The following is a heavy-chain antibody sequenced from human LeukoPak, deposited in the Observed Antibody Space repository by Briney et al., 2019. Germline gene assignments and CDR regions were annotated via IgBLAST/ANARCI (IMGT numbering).Heavy chain of an antibody. D-gene: IGHD3-10*01. CDR2: IIPIFGTA. J-gene: IGHJ6*02. CDR1: GYTFTSYY. CDR3: ARGRKAMVRGVISYGMDV. V-gene: IGHV1-69*13. Sequence: SVKVSCKASGYTFTSYYMHWVRQAPGQGLEWMGGIIPIFGTANYAQKFQGRVTITADESTSTAYMELSSLRSEDTAVYYCARGRKAMVRGVISYGMDVWGQGTTVTVSS.